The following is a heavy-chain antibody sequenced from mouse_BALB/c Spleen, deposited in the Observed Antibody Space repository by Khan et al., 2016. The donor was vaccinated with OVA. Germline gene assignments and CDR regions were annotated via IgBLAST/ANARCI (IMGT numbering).Heavy chain of an antibody. CDR2: INPRNGNT. CDR1: GYTFSSYT. D-gene: IGHD2-5*01. Sequence: VQLQQSGAELARPGASVKMSCKASGYTFSSYTIHWIKQRPGQGLEWIGYINPRNGNTNYNQKFKDKATLTTDKSSNTAYLQLSSLTSADSAVSYCVVGGAYSSNAGWFAYWGQGTLVTVSA. J-gene: IGHJ3*01. CDR3: VVGGAYSSNAGWFAY. V-gene: IGHV1-4*01.